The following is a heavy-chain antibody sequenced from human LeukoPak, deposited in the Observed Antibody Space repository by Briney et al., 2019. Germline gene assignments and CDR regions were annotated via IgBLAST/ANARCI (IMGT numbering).Heavy chain of an antibody. Sequence: PGRSLRPSCAASGFTFSSYSMNGVRQAPGKGLEWVSYISSSISTISYADSVKGRFTISRDNAKNSLYLQMNSLRDEDTAVYYCASGVVFYDSSGTHFEYWGQGTLVTVSS. D-gene: IGHD3-22*01. CDR1: GFTFSSYS. CDR3: ASGVVFYDSSGTHFEY. V-gene: IGHV3-48*02. CDR2: ISSSISTI. J-gene: IGHJ4*02.